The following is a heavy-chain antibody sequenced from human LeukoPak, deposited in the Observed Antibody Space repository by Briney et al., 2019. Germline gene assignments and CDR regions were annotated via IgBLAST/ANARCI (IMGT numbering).Heavy chain of an antibody. V-gene: IGHV3-48*04. J-gene: IGHJ4*02. Sequence: GGSLRLSCAASGFTFISYAMSGGRQAPRRRLECVSYISSIGSTINYADSVKGRFPISRENAKNSLYLEMNSLRAEDTAVYYCARASVYGFYYFDYWGQGTLVTVSS. CDR2: ISSIGSTI. D-gene: IGHD3-16*01. CDR3: ARASVYGFYYFDY. CDR1: GFTFISYA.